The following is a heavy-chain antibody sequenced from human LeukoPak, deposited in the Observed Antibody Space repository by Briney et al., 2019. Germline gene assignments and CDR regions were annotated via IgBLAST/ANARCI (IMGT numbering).Heavy chain of an antibody. D-gene: IGHD5-18*01. CDR3: ARESGYSYGYVGWFDP. CDR2: INPNSGGT. Sequence: APVKVSCKASGYTFTGYYMHWVRQAPGQGLEWMGWINPNSGGTNYAQKFQGRVTMTRDTSISTAYMELSRLRSDDTAVYYCARESGYSYGYVGWFDPWGQGTLVTVSS. CDR1: GYTFTGYY. V-gene: IGHV1-2*02. J-gene: IGHJ5*02.